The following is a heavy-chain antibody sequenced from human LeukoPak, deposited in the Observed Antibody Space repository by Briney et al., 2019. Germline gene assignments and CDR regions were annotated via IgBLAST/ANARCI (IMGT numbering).Heavy chain of an antibody. CDR2: ISSSNSYI. CDR3: ARDQGLLVVAGRFGY. CDR1: GFTFSSYS. Sequence: KPGGSLTLSCAVSGFTFSSYSMNWVRQAPGKGLGWVSSISSSNSYIYNADSVKGRFTISRDNAKNSLYLQMNSMRTDDATVYYCARDQGLLVVAGRFGYWGQGTLVTVSS. V-gene: IGHV3-21*01. J-gene: IGHJ4*02. D-gene: IGHD6-19*01.